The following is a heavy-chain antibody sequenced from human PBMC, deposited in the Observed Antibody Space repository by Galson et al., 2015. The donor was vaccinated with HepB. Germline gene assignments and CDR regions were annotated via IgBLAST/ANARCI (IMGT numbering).Heavy chain of an antibody. Sequence: QSGAEVKKPGESLRISCKGSGYSFTSYWISWVRQMPGKGLEWMGRIDPSDSYTNYSPSFQGHVTISADKSISTAYLQWSSLKASDTAMYYCARQDRRQALSGWYYFDYWGQGTLVTVSS. CDR1: GYSFTSYW. CDR2: IDPSDSYT. J-gene: IGHJ4*02. CDR3: ARQDRRQALSGWYYFDY. V-gene: IGHV5-10-1*01. D-gene: IGHD6-19*01.